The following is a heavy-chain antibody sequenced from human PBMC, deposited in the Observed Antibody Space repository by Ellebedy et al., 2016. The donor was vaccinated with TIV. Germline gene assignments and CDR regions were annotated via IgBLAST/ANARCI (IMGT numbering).Heavy chain of an antibody. D-gene: IGHD5-12*01. CDR2: IIPIFGTA. J-gene: IGHJ3*02. CDR1: GGTFSSYA. Sequence: AASVKVSCKASGGTFSSYAISWVRQAPGQGLEWMGGIIPIFGTANYAQKFQGRVTITADESTSTAYMELSSLRSEDTAVYYCAREGGYDRNQDAFDIWGQGTMVTVSS. CDR3: AREGGYDRNQDAFDI. V-gene: IGHV1-69*13.